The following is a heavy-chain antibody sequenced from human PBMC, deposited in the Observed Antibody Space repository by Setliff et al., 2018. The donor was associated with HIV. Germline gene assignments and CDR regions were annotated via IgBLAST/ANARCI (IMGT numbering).Heavy chain of an antibody. CDR1: GFTFSSYS. Sequence: LRLSCAASGFTFSSYSMNWVRQAPGKGLEWVSYISSSSSTIYYADSVKGRFTISRDNAKNSLYLQMNSLRAEDTAVYYCARDLGGAGPTTFNFWGQGTLVTVSS. CDR2: ISSSSSTI. D-gene: IGHD3-16*01. J-gene: IGHJ4*02. V-gene: IGHV3-48*01. CDR3: ARDLGGAGPTTFNF.